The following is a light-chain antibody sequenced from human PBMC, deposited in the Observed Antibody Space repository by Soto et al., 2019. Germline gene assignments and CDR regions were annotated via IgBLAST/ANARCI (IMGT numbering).Light chain of an antibody. Sequence: QSALTQPASVSGSPGQSITISCTGTSSEIESYNYVSWYQQHPGKAPKFMIYDVSNRPSGVSNRFSGSKSGNTASLTISGLQAEDEADYYCSSYTTSNTRQIVFGTGTKVTVL. CDR1: SSEIESYNY. CDR2: DVS. CDR3: SSYTTSNTRQIV. V-gene: IGLV2-14*01. J-gene: IGLJ1*01.